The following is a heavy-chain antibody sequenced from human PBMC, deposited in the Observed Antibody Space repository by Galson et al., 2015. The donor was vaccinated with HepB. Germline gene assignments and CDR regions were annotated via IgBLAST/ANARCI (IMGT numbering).Heavy chain of an antibody. Sequence: SVKVSCKASGYTFINYAIHWVRQAPGQRLEWMGWINAGNGNTRNSQRFQGRVTITRDTSANTAYMELSSLTYEDTGVYYCARSPLTYCTSSSCLSPFSYWGQGTLVTVSS. CDR2: INAGNGNT. CDR1: GYTFINYA. CDR3: ARSPLTYCTSSSCLSPFSY. J-gene: IGHJ4*02. V-gene: IGHV1-3*01. D-gene: IGHD2-2*01.